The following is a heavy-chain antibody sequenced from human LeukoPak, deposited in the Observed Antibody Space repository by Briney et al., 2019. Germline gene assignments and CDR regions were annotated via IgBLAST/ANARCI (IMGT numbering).Heavy chain of an antibody. CDR2: IYYSGST. Sequence: SETLSLTCTVSGGSISSGDYYWSWIRQPPGKGLEWIGYIYYSGSTYYNPSLKSRVTISVDTSKNQFSLKLSSVTAADPAVYYCARGAGITLVRGVRHDAFDIWGQGTVVTVSS. D-gene: IGHD3-10*01. CDR3: ARGAGITLVRGVRHDAFDI. V-gene: IGHV4-30-4*01. J-gene: IGHJ3*02. CDR1: GGSISSGDYY.